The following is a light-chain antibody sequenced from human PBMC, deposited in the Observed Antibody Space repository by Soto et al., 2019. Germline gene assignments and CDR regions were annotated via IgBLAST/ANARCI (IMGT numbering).Light chain of an antibody. CDR3: QQYNNWPPLT. CDR2: DAS. V-gene: IGKV3D-15*01. CDR1: QSVSSN. Sequence: EILMTQSPATLSVSAGERATLSCRASQSVSSNLAWYQQKPGQAPRLLIYDASTRATDIPARFSGSGSGTEFTLTISSLQSEDFAVYYCQQYNNWPPLTFGGGTKVEIK. J-gene: IGKJ4*01.